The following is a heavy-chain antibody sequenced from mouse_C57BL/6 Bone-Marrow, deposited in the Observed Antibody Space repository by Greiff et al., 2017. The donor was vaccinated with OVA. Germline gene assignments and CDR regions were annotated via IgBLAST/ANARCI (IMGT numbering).Heavy chain of an antibody. V-gene: IGHV6-3*01. CDR2: IRLKSDNYAT. J-gene: IGHJ3*01. CDR3: TDGYYEAWFAY. D-gene: IGHD2-3*01. CDR1: GFTFSNYW. Sequence: EVMLVESGGGLVQPGGSMKLSCVASGFTFSNYWMNWVRQSPEKGLEWVAQIRLKSDNYATHYAESVKGRFTISRDDSKSSVYLQMNNLRAEDTGIYYCTDGYYEAWFAYWGQGTLVTVSA.